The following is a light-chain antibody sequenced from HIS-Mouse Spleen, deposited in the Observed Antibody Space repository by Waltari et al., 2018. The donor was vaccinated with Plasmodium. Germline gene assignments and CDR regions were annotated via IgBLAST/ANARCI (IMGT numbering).Light chain of an antibody. CDR3: QVWDSSTANVV. CDR2: RDS. J-gene: IGLJ2*01. Sequence: SYELTQPLSVSVALGQTARITCGGNNIGSKNVHWYQQKPGQAPVLVIYRDSNRPPGIPERFPGSNSGNTATLTISRAQAVDEADYYCQVWDSSTANVVFGGGTKLTVL. CDR1: NIGSKN. V-gene: IGLV3-9*01.